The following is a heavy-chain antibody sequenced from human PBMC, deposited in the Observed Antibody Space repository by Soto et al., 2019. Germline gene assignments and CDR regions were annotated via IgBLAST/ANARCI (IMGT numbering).Heavy chain of an antibody. Sequence: QVQLVQSAAEMKKPGASVKVSCKASGYSFTSYGFTWFRQAPGQGLVWLGWISAYNGDTHYAQRFQGRVNMTTDVSTNTAYMELRNLRSDDTAVYYCARGGMLTFGGYVVYWGQGTKVMVSS. CDR1: GYSFTSYG. J-gene: IGHJ4*02. D-gene: IGHD3-16*01. V-gene: IGHV1-18*01. CDR3: ARGGMLTFGGYVVY. CDR2: ISAYNGDT.